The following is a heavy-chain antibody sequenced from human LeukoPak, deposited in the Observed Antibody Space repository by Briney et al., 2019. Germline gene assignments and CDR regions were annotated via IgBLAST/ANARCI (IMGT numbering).Heavy chain of an antibody. Sequence: PSEPLPLTCTVSGVPFSGYYWSWIRQPPGKGLEWIGEINHSRSTNYNPSLKSRVTISVATSKNQFSLKLSSVTAADTAVYYCARVGYSSSWYDYYGMDVWGQGTTVTVSS. CDR2: INHSRST. CDR3: ARVGYSSSWYDYYGMDV. V-gene: IGHV4-34*01. CDR1: GVPFSGYY. D-gene: IGHD6-13*01. J-gene: IGHJ6*02.